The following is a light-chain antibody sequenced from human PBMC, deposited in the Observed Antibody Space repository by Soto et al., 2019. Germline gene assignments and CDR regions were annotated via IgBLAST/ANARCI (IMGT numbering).Light chain of an antibody. J-gene: IGKJ3*01. CDR1: QSVSSY. V-gene: IGKV3-11*01. CDR2: AAS. Sequence: EIVLTQSPATLSLSPGERATLSCRASQSVSSYLAWYQQKPGQAPRLLIYAASHLESGVPSRFSGSGSGTEFTLTINRLQPEDFATYYCQESHTTLMSTFGPGTKVD. CDR3: QESHTTLMST.